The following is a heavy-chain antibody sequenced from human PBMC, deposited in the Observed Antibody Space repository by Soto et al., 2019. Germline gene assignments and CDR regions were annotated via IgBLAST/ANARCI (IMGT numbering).Heavy chain of an antibody. Sequence: QVQLVESGGGVVQPGRSLRLSCAASGFTFSSYAMHWVRQAPGKGLEWVAVISYDGSNKYYADSVKGRFTISRDNSKNTLYLQMNSRRAEDTAVYYCARDRSDCISTSCYALGYFDYWGQGTLVTVSS. D-gene: IGHD2-2*01. CDR2: ISYDGSNK. V-gene: IGHV3-30-3*01. CDR1: GFTFSSYA. CDR3: ARDRSDCISTSCYALGYFDY. J-gene: IGHJ4*02.